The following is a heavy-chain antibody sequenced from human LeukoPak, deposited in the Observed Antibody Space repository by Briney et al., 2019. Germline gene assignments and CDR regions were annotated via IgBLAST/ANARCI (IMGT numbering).Heavy chain of an antibody. J-gene: IGHJ4*02. V-gene: IGHV3-23*01. Sequence: GGSLRLSCAASGFTFSSYAMTWVRQAPGKGLEWVSGISGSSSSSYYADSVKGRFTISRDNSKNTLFLQMNSLRAEDSAVYYCATDREGDPSAYYLVGGQGTLITVSS. CDR1: GFTFSSYA. CDR2: ISGSSSSS. D-gene: IGHD3-22*01. CDR3: ATDREGDPSAYYLV.